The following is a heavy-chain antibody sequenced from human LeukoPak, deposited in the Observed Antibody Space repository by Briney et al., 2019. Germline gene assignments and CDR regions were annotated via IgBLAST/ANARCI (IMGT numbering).Heavy chain of an antibody. CDR1: GFTFSSYG. D-gene: IGHD3-3*01. V-gene: IGHV3-33*06. Sequence: GGSLRLSCAASGFTFSSYGMHWVRQAPGKGLEWVAVIWYDGSNKYYADSVKGRFTISRDNSKNTLYLQMNSLRAEDTAVYYCAKGEYTYDFWSGYWEDYYYYYMDVWGKGTTVTVSS. CDR3: AKGEYTYDFWSGYWEDYYYYYMDV. CDR2: IWYDGSNK. J-gene: IGHJ6*03.